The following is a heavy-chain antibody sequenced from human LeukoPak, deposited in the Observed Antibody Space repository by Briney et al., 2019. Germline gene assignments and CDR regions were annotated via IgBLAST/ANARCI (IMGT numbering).Heavy chain of an antibody. Sequence: SVKVSCKASGYTFTSYDINWVRQATGQGLEWMGWMNPNSGNTGCAQKFQGRVTMTRNTSISTAYMELSSLRSEDTAVYYCARGGPKQLGVPEYYMDVWGKGTTVTVSS. CDR2: MNPNSGNT. J-gene: IGHJ6*03. D-gene: IGHD6-6*01. CDR1: GYTFTSYD. V-gene: IGHV1-8*01. CDR3: ARGGPKQLGVPEYYMDV.